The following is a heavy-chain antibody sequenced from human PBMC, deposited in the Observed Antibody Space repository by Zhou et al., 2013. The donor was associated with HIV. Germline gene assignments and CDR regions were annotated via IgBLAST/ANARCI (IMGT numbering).Heavy chain of an antibody. CDR1: GDTFSSYA. Sequence: QVQLVQSGSEVKKPGSSVKVSCKSSGDTFSSYAFSWVRLAPGQGLQWMGGVIPMFRTPTYAQTFQGRVTITSDEDTHTVYMELSGLRPDDTAVYYCARQSLAEDVFDPWGQGTLVTVSS. V-gene: IGHV1-69*05. J-gene: IGHJ5*02. CDR2: VIPMFRTP. CDR3: ARQSLAEDVFDP.